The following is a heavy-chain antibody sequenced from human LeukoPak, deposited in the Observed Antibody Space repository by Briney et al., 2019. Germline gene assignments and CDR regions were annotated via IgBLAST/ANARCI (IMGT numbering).Heavy chain of an antibody. CDR2: INHSGST. V-gene: IGHV4-34*01. J-gene: IGHJ5*02. CDR1: GVSFSGYY. D-gene: IGHD6-19*01. Sequence: SETLSLTCAVYGVSFSGYYWSWIRQPPGKGLEWIGEINHSGSTNYNPSLKSRVTISVDTSKNQFSLKLSSVTAADTAVYYCARGKEKGVAVAVICFAPGGQGTLVTVSS. CDR3: ARGKEKGVAVAVICFAP.